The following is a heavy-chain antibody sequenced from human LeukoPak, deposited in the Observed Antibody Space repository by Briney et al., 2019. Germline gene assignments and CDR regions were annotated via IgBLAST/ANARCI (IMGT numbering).Heavy chain of an antibody. Sequence: SVKLSCKASGGAFTSYAISWVRQAPGQGLEWMGGIIPIFGTANYAQKFQGRVTITADESTSTAYMELSSLRSEATAVYDCARATDTQWWYFDYWGQGTLVTVSS. J-gene: IGHJ4*02. CDR2: IIPIFGTA. D-gene: IGHD2-15*01. CDR3: ARATDTQWWYFDY. CDR1: GGAFTSYA. V-gene: IGHV1-69*13.